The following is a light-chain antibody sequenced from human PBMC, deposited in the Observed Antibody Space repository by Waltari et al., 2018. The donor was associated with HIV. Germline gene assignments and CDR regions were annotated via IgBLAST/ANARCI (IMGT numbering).Light chain of an antibody. CDR2: NDE. CDR3: STWQDGLNGVL. V-gene: IGLV1-44*01. CDR1: SSNIGANT. Sequence: QSVLTQPPSASGTFGQRVAISCSGSSSNIGANTVNWYQQVPGSAPKLLIHNDEQRPSGVPDRVSGSKSGTSASLAINGLQSEDEGTYYCSTWQDGLNGVLFGGGTELAVL. J-gene: IGLJ2*01.